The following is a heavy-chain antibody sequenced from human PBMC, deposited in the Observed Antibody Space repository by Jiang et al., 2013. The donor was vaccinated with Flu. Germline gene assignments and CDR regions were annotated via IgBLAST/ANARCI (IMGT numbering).Heavy chain of an antibody. CDR1: GFTFSSYG. V-gene: IGHV3-30*18. D-gene: IGHD6-13*01. Sequence: VQLVESGGGVVQPGRSLRLSCAASGFTFSSYGMHWVRQAPGKGLEWVAVISYDGSNKYYADSVKGRFTISRDNSKNTLYLQMNSLRAEDTAVYYCAKDLEPLADHYYGMDVWGQGTTVTVS. CDR2: ISYDGSNK. J-gene: IGHJ6*02. CDR3: AKDLEPLADHYYGMDV.